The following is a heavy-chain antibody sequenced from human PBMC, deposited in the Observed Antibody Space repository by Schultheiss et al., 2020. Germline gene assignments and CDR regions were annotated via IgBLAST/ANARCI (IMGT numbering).Heavy chain of an antibody. V-gene: IGHV3-13*01. J-gene: IGHJ6*02. CDR2: IGTAGDT. Sequence: GGSLRLSCAASGFTFSSYDMHWVRQATGKGLEWVSAIGTAGDTYYPGSVKGRFTISRENAKNSLYLQMNSLRAGDTAVYYCARLNGDYAVYYYYGMDVWGQGTTVTVSS. D-gene: IGHD4-17*01. CDR1: GFTFSSYD. CDR3: ARLNGDYAVYYYYGMDV.